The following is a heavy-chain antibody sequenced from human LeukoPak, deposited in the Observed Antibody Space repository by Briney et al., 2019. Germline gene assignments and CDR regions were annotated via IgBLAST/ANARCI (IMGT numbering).Heavy chain of an antibody. CDR1: GFIVSSNY. CDR3: ARGYSSGWPDAFDI. CDR2: IYRGGST. D-gene: IGHD6-19*01. V-gene: IGHV3-53*01. Sequence: VSLSLTCAASGFIVSSNYMSWLRQAPGLGLEWVSVIYRGGSTYDADSVKGRFTISRDNSKNTLYLQMNSLRAEDTAVYYCARGYSSGWPDAFDIWGQGTMVTVSS. J-gene: IGHJ3*02.